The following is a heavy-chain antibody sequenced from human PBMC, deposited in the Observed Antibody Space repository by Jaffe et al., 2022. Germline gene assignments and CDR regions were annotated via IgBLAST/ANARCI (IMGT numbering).Heavy chain of an antibody. CDR2: INPNSGDT. CDR3: ARSQGSFGDGGYYYMDV. V-gene: IGHV1-2*06. Sequence: QVQLVQSGAEMKRPGASVKVSCKASGYSFTALYLHWVRQAPAQGLEWMGQINPNSGDTTFEQKFQGRVTMTRDASISTAYMELSRLTSDDTAVYYCARSQGSFGDGGYYYMDVWGKGTTVTVSS. D-gene: IGHD3-16*01. J-gene: IGHJ6*03. CDR1: GYSFTALY.